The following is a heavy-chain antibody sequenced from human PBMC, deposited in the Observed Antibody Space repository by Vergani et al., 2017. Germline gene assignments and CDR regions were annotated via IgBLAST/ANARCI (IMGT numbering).Heavy chain of an antibody. CDR2: ISFDSLIK. CDR1: GFKIERYG. J-gene: IGHJ4*02. D-gene: IGHD5-24*01. CDR3: ARDRYKTGGVLDS. Sequence: EVLLVESGAGLVQPGRSLRLSCAASGFKIERYGIHWVRQRPGKGLEWVSFISFDSLIKGYAASVKGRFTISRDNDKNSVYFQMNSVTFDDTAVYYCARDRYKTGGVLDSWGQGTLVTVSS. V-gene: IGHV3-9*01.